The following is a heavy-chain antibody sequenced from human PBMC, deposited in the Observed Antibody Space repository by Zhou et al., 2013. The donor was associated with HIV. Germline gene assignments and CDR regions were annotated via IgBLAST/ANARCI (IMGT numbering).Heavy chain of an antibody. CDR1: GYTFTGYY. J-gene: IGHJ3*02. D-gene: IGHD6-13*01. Sequence: QVQLVQSGAEVKKPGASVKVSCKASGYTFTGYYMHWVRQAPGQGLEWMGWINPNSGGTKYAQKFQGRVTMTRDTSISTAYMELSRLRSDDTAVYYCARGGIAATGWDAFDIWGQGDNGHRLF. CDR3: ARGGIAATGWDAFDI. CDR2: INPNSGGT. V-gene: IGHV1-2*02.